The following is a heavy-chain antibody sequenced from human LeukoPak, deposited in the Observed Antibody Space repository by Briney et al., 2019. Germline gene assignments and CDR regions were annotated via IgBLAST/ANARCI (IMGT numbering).Heavy chain of an antibody. J-gene: IGHJ4*02. CDR1: GFSVSSTY. CDR3: AKRSRDCYNTAIDH. D-gene: IGHD5-24*01. V-gene: IGHV3-21*04. CDR2: ISSSFSDI. Sequence: GGYLSRSCAASGFSVSSTYMSWVRQAPGKGLEWVSGISSSFSDIHYADSVKVRFTIASYNSKNSLYLQMTSLGDEDTTLYCCAKRSRDCYNTAIDHWGQGTLVTVSS.